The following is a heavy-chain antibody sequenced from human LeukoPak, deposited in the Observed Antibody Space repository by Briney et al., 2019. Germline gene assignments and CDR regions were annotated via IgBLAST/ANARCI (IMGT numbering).Heavy chain of an antibody. CDR1: GFTLGDYA. Sequence: GGSLRLSCTASGFTLGDYAMSWFRQAPGKGLEWVGFIRSKAYGGTTEYAASVKGRFTISRDDSKSIAYLQMNSLKTEDTAVYYCTRDPGGYYRNYWGQGTLVTVSS. CDR2: IRSKAYGGTT. D-gene: IGHD3-3*01. CDR3: TRDPGGYYRNY. V-gene: IGHV3-49*03. J-gene: IGHJ4*02.